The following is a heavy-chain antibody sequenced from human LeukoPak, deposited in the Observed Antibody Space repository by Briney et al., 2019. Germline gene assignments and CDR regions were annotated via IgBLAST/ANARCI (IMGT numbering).Heavy chain of an antibody. Sequence: KPSETLSLTCTVSGGSISSYYWSWIRQPPGKGLEWIGYIYYSGHTNYNPSLKIRVTISVDTSKNQFSLKLSSVTAADTAVYYCARGGLMVYAVRVQDDVFDIWGQGTMVTVSS. J-gene: IGHJ3*02. CDR2: IYYSGHT. CDR1: GGSISSYY. CDR3: ARGGLMVYAVRVQDDVFDI. V-gene: IGHV4-59*12. D-gene: IGHD2-8*01.